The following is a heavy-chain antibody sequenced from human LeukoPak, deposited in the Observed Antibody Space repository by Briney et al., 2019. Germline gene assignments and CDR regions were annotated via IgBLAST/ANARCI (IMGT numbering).Heavy chain of an antibody. CDR1: GFTFSSYG. J-gene: IGHJ4*02. D-gene: IGHD3-22*01. CDR3: ASPGEEQETAGSSGYRLDY. Sequence: SGGSLRLSCAASGFTFSSYGMSWVRQAPGKGLEWVSYISSSGSTIYYADSVKGRFTISRDNAKNSLYLQMNSLRAEDTAVYYCASPGEEQETAGSSGYRLDYWGQGTLVTVSS. CDR2: ISSSGSTI. V-gene: IGHV3-48*04.